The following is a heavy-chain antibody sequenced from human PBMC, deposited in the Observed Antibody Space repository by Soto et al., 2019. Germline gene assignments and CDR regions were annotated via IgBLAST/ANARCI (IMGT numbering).Heavy chain of an antibody. Sequence: SETLSLTCTVSGVSISNSSFYWGWIRRPPGKGLEWIGTIYYSGITYYNPSLKSRVTISVDTSKNQFSLKLTSVTAADTAVYYCARHGSNWGQGTLVTVSS. CDR1: GVSISNSSFY. CDR3: ARHGSN. CDR2: IYYSGIT. J-gene: IGHJ4*02. V-gene: IGHV4-39*01.